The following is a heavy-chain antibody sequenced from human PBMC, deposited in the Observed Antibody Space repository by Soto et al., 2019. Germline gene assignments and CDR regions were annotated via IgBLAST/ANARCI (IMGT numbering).Heavy chain of an antibody. CDR1: GYTFTSYG. J-gene: IGHJ4*02. V-gene: IGHV1-18*01. CDR2: ISAYNGNT. Sequence: QVQLVQSGAEVKKPGASVKVSCKASGYTFTSYGISWVRQPPGQGLEWMGWISAYNGNTNYAQKLQGRVTMTTDTSTSTAYMELRSLRSDDTAVYYCARDYEGYCSGGSCYPLDYWGQGTLVTVSS. CDR3: ARDYEGYCSGGSCYPLDY. D-gene: IGHD2-15*01.